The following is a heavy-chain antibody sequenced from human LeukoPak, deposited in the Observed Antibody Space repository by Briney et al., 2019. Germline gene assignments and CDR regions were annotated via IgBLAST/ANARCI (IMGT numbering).Heavy chain of an antibody. CDR3: ARTPPLIYDYVWGSYRYPRSGQIDY. Sequence: SETLSLTCTVSGGSISSSTHYWGWIRQPPGKGLEWIGEINHSGSTNYNPSLKSRVTISVDTSKNQFSLKLSSVTAADTAVYYCARTPPLIYDYVWGSYRYPRSGQIDYWGQGTLVTVSS. J-gene: IGHJ4*02. CDR2: INHSGST. V-gene: IGHV4-39*07. D-gene: IGHD3-16*02. CDR1: GGSISSSTHY.